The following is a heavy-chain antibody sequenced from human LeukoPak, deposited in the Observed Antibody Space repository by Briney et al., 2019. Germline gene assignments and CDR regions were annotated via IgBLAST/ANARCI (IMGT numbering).Heavy chain of an antibody. CDR2: IRYDGNNK. Sequence: GGSLRLSCAASGFTFSSYGMHWVRQAPGKGLEWVAFIRYDGNNKYYADSVKGRFTISRDNSKNTLYLQMNSLRAEDTAVYYCAISGSGTYYDEQFDYWGQGTLVTVSS. D-gene: IGHD3-10*01. V-gene: IGHV3-30*02. J-gene: IGHJ4*02. CDR1: GFTFSSYG. CDR3: AISGSGTYYDEQFDY.